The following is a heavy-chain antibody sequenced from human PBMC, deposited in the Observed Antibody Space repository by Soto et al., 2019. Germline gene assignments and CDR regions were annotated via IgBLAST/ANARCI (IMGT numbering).Heavy chain of an antibody. CDR1: GYSFTSYW. Sequence: GESLKISCKGSGYSFTSYWITWVRQVPGKGLEWMGRIDPSDSYANYSPSFQGHVTMSADKSISTAYLQWSSLKASDTAMYYCGRVRVDKAEGWFDPWGQGTLVTVSS. V-gene: IGHV5-10-1*01. J-gene: IGHJ5*02. CDR3: GRVRVDKAEGWFDP. D-gene: IGHD5-12*01. CDR2: IDPSDSYA.